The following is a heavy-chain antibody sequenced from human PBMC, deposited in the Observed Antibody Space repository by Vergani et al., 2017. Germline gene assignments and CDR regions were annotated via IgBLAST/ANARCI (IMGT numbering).Heavy chain of an antibody. J-gene: IGHJ4*02. Sequence: EVQLVESRGVLVQPGGSLRLSCAASGFTVSSNEMSWVRQAPGKGLEWVANIKQDGSEKYYVDSVKGRFTISRDNAKNSLYLQMNSLRAEDTAVYYCASVYDFWSGYYDYWGQGTLVTVSS. CDR2: IKQDGSEK. CDR3: ASVYDFWSGYYDY. CDR1: GFTVSSNE. D-gene: IGHD3-3*01. V-gene: IGHV3-7*01.